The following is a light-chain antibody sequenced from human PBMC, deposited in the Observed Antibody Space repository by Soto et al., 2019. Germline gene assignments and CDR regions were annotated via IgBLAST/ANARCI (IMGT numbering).Light chain of an antibody. CDR2: DIS. V-gene: IGKV3-20*01. J-gene: IGKJ5*01. CDR1: QSLSSSY. Sequence: EIVLTQSPGTLSLSPGDTATLSCRASQSLSSSYLAWYQQRPGQAPKLLIYDISSRATGIPDRFSGSGSGTDFTLTIPRLDPEDFAVYYCQQYGGSMTFGQGTRLEIE. CDR3: QQYGGSMT.